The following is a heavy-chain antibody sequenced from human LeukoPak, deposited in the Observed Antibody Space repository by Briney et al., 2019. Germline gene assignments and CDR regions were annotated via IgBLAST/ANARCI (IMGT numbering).Heavy chain of an antibody. CDR1: GYTFTSYD. D-gene: IGHD3-22*01. CDR2: MNPNSGNT. Sequence: ASVKVSCKASGYTFTSYDINWVRQATGQGLEWMGWMNPNSGNTGYAQKFQGRVTMTRNTSISTAYMGLSSLRSEDTAVYYCARGEYYYDSSGYSWVPTDYWGQGTLVTVSS. V-gene: IGHV1-8*01. CDR3: ARGEYYYDSSGYSWVPTDY. J-gene: IGHJ4*02.